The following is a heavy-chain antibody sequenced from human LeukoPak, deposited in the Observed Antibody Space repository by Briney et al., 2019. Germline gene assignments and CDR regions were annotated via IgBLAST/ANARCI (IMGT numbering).Heavy chain of an antibody. CDR3: ARDFEPGYCSSTSCYSGFDP. D-gene: IGHD2-2*01. J-gene: IGHJ5*02. Sequence: SQTLSLTCTVSGGSISSGSYYWSWIRQPAGKGLEWIGRIYTSGSTNYNPSLKSRVTISVDTSKNQFSLKLSSVTAADTAVYYCARDFEPGYCSSTSCYSGFDPWGQGTLVTVSS. V-gene: IGHV4-61*02. CDR2: IYTSGST. CDR1: GGSISSGSYY.